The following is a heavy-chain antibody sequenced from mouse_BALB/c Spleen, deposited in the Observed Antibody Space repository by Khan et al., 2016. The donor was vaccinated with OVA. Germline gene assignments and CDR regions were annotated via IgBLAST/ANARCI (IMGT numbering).Heavy chain of an antibody. V-gene: IGHV9-3-1*01. Sequence: QIQLVQSGPELKKPGETVKISGKASGYTFTNYGMNWVKQAPGRGLKWMGWINTYTGEPTYADDFKGRFVFSLETSVSTAYLQINNLKNEDTATDFCARPPYFSYVMGYWGQGTSVTVSS. CDR1: GYTFTNYG. D-gene: IGHD2-10*01. CDR3: ARPPYFSYVMGY. J-gene: IGHJ4*01. CDR2: INTYTGEP.